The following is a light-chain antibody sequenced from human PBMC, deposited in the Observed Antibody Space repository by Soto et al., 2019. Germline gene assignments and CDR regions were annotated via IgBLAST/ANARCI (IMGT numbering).Light chain of an antibody. CDR3: SSYADSNSGV. CDR2: EVS. J-gene: IGLJ1*01. V-gene: IGLV2-8*01. Sequence: QSALTQPPSASGSPGQSVTISCTGTTSDVGGYNYVSWYQQHPGKAPKLMIYEVSKRPSGVPDRFSGSKSGNTASLTVSGLQAEDEADYYCSSYADSNSGVFGTGPKLTVL. CDR1: TSDVGGYNY.